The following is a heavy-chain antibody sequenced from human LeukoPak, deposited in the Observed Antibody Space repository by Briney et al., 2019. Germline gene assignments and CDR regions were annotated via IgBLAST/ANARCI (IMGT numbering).Heavy chain of an antibody. CDR2: IHHSGST. V-gene: IGHV4-30-2*01. CDR1: GGSISSDGYY. CDR3: ARAEASYYYGSGGFDY. D-gene: IGHD3-10*01. J-gene: IGHJ4*02. Sequence: SETLSLTCTVSGGSISSDGYYWSWIRQPPGKGLEWIGHIHHSGSTHYNSSLKSRVTMSVDTSKNQFSLKLSSVTAADTAVYYCARAEASYYYGSGGFDYWGQGTLVTVSS.